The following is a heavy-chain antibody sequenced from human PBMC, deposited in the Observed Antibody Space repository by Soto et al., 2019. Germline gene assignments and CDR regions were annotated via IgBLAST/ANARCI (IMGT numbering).Heavy chain of an antibody. Sequence: SETLSLTCTVSGGSISSYYWIWIRQPPGKGLEWIGYIYYSGSTNYNPSLKSRVTISVDTSKNQFSLKLSSVTAADTAVYYCARVFCGGDCYSPYYYYGMDVWGQGTTVTVSS. V-gene: IGHV4-59*01. J-gene: IGHJ6*02. D-gene: IGHD2-21*02. CDR1: GGSISSYY. CDR2: IYYSGST. CDR3: ARVFCGGDCYSPYYYYGMDV.